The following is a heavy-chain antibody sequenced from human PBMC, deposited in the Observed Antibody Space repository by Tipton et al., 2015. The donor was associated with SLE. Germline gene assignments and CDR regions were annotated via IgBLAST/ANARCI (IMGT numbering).Heavy chain of an antibody. V-gene: IGHV4-59*11. CDR2: IKYTGST. CDR3: VRDADYYDSFHDGFEI. D-gene: IGHD3-10*01. J-gene: IGHJ3*02. CDR1: GVSISSHY. Sequence: TLSLTCTVSGVSISSHYWSWVRQPPGKGLEWIGYIKYTGSTNYNPALRSRLTISLDTSKNQFSLRLTSVTAADTAIYYCVRDADYYDSFHDGFEIWGQGTMVTVSP.